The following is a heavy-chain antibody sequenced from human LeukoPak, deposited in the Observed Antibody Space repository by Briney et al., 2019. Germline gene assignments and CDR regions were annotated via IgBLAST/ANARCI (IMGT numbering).Heavy chain of an antibody. CDR3: ARDYGYCSSTSCYELGYYYYYMDV. V-gene: IGHV4-38-2*02. Sequence: SETLSLTCTVSGYSISSGYYWGWIRQPPGKGLEWIGSIYHSGSTNYNPSLKSRVTMSVDTSKNQFSLKLSSVTAADTAVYYCARDYGYCSSTSCYELGYYYYYMDVWGKGTTVTISS. CDR1: GYSISSGYY. D-gene: IGHD2-2*01. CDR2: IYHSGST. J-gene: IGHJ6*03.